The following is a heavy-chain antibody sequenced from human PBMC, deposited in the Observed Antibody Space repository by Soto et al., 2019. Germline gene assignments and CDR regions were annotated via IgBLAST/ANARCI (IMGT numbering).Heavy chain of an antibody. V-gene: IGHV4-31*11. CDR2: IFSSGTT. CDR1: GGSISSGGSS. J-gene: IGHJ4*02. D-gene: IGHD1-26*01. Sequence: QVQLQESGPGLVKPSQTLFLSCAVSGGSISSGGSSWNWIRQKSGEGLEWIGYIFSSGTTFYNASPKSRVTISRDTSKGQASLKPNSVTASDTAVYYFARHPMSQGVDYWGPGIMVTVSS. CDR3: ARHPMSQGVDY.